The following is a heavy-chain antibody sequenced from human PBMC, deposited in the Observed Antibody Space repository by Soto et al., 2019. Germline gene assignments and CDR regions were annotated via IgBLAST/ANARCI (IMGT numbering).Heavy chain of an antibody. CDR1: GGTFSSYA. D-gene: IGHD1-7*01. CDR2: IIPIFGTA. CDR3: AMHARITGSTLDV. Sequence: SVKVSCKASGGTFSSYAISWVRQAPGQGLEWMGGIIPIFGTANYAQKFQGRVTITADESTSTAYMELSSLRSEDTAVYYCAMHARITGSTLDVWGQGTTVTVSS. J-gene: IGHJ6*02. V-gene: IGHV1-69*13.